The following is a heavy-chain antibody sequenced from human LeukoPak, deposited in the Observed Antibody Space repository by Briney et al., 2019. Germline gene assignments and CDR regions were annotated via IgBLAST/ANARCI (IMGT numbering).Heavy chain of an antibody. J-gene: IGHJ4*02. V-gene: IGHV4-34*01. Sequence: KPSETLSLTCAVYGGSFSGYYWSWIRQPPGKGLEWIGEINHSGSTNYNPSLKSRVTISVDTSKNQFSLKLSSVTAADTAVYYCASEIMITFGGVIAPPDYWGQGTLVTVSS. CDR3: ASEIMITFGGVIAPPDY. CDR1: GGSFSGYY. D-gene: IGHD3-16*02. CDR2: INHSGST.